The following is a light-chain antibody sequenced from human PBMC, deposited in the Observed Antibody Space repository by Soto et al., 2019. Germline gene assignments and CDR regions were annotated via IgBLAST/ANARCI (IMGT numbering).Light chain of an antibody. CDR3: QQYYNWRPR. Sequence: EVLMTQSPATLSVSPGETATLSCRATERISSSLAWYQQKPGQPPRLLIYGASTRATGVPARFSGSGSGTEFTPTISRLQSEDFAVYYCQQYYNWRPRFGQGTKVDIK. J-gene: IGKJ1*01. CDR1: ERISSS. V-gene: IGKV3-15*01. CDR2: GAS.